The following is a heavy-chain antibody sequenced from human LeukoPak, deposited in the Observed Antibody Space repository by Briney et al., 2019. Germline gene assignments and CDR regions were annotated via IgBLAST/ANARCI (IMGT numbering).Heavy chain of an antibody. CDR3: ARDGYCSGGSCYSGYAFDI. V-gene: IGHV4-4*07. CDR2: IYTSGST. D-gene: IGHD2-15*01. J-gene: IGHJ3*02. CDR1: GGSISSYY. Sequence: SETLSLTCTVSGGSISSYYWSWIRQPAGKGLEWIWRIYTSGSTNYNPSLKSRVTMSVDTSKNQFSLKLSSVTAADTAVYYCARDGYCSGGSCYSGYAFDIWGQGTMVTVSS.